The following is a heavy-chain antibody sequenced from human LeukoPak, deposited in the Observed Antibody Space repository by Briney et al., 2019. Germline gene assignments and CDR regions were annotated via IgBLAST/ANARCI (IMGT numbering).Heavy chain of an antibody. CDR1: GFTFSSYW. V-gene: IGHV3-7*01. D-gene: IGHD1-1*01. Sequence: GGSLRLSCAASGFTFSSYWMSWVRQAPGKGREWVANIKQDESEKYYVDSVKGRFTISRDNAKNSLSLQRNSLRAEDTAGYYCARDKIEGPTKLDYWGQGILVTVSS. J-gene: IGHJ4*02. CDR2: IKQDESEK. CDR3: ARDKIEGPTKLDY.